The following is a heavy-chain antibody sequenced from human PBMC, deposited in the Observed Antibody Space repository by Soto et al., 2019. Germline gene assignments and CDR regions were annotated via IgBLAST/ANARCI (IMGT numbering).Heavy chain of an antibody. V-gene: IGHV3-23*01. D-gene: IGHD3-16*01. CDR3: VPGSAGAVGEDR. CDR1: ALPFSGHA. Sequence: PGGSLRLSCAASALPFSGHAMTWVRQSPGRGLEWVSTISESGDTTYYADSVQGRFTISRDNSKNTLFLQMNSLRVEDTAVYYGVPGSAGAVGEDRWGQGTLVTVSS. CDR2: ISESGDTT. J-gene: IGHJ5*02.